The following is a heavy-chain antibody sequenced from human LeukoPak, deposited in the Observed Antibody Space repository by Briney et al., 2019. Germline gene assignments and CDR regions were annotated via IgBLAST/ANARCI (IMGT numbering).Heavy chain of an antibody. D-gene: IGHD5-18*01. CDR3: ARSVSVQLWLGVPDY. Sequence: ASAKVSRKASGYTFTSYGISWVRQAPGQGLEWMGWISAYNGNTNYAQKLQGRVTMTTDTSTRTAYMELRSLRSDDTAVYYCARSVSVQLWLGVPDYWGQGTLVTVSS. V-gene: IGHV1-18*01. J-gene: IGHJ4*02. CDR1: GYTFTSYG. CDR2: ISAYNGNT.